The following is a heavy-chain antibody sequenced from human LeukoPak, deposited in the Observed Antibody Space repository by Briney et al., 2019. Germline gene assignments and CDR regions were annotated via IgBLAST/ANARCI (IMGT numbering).Heavy chain of an antibody. V-gene: IGHV3-48*03. D-gene: IGHD5-12*01. CDR1: GFTFSSYE. J-gene: IGHJ6*03. CDR2: ISSSGSTI. CDR3: AKVGSRVYYMDV. Sequence: PGGSLRLSCAASGFTFSSYEMNWVRQAPGKGLEWVSYISSSGSTIYYADSVKGRFTISRDNSKNTLYLQMNSLRAEDTAVYYCAKVGSRVYYMDVWGKGTTVTISS.